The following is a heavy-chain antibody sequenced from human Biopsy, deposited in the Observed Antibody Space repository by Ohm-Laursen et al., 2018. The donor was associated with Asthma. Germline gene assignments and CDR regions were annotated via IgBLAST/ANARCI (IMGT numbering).Heavy chain of an antibody. V-gene: IGHV1-24*01. J-gene: IGHJ6*02. CDR2: HDHEEGGT. CDR3: ASDFPKDYVRYNFQF. CDR1: GYSLTDLS. Sequence: ATVKISCKVSGYSLTDLSMHWVRQAPGQGLEWMGGHDHEEGGTVNARRFQGRVTMTEDTSTDTAYMELSSLSSDDTAVYYCASDFPKDYVRYNFQFWGQGTAVTVSS. D-gene: IGHD2/OR15-2a*01.